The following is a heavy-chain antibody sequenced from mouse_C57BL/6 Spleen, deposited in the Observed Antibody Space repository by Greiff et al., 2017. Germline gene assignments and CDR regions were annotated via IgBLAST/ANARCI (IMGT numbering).Heavy chain of an antibody. CDR2: IDPSDSYT. CDR1: GYTFTSYW. V-gene: IGHV1-69*01. CDR3: ASRGSSYWYFDV. Sequence: QVQLQQPGAELVMPGASVKLSCKASGYTFTSYWMHWVKQRPGQGLEWIGEIDPSDSYTNYNQKSKGKSTLTVDKSSSTAYMQLSSLTSEDSAVYYCASRGSSYWYFDVWGTGTTVTVSS. J-gene: IGHJ1*03. D-gene: IGHD1-1*01.